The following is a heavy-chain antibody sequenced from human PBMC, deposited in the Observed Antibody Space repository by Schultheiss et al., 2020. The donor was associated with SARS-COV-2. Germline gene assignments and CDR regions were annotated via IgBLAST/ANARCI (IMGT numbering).Heavy chain of an antibody. D-gene: IGHD4-17*01. CDR3: ARDSKDYGDYDDAFDI. CDR2: ISSSGSTI. CDR1: GFTFSDYY. V-gene: IGHV3-11*01. Sequence: GESLKISCAASGFTFSDYYMNWVRQAPGKGLEWVSYISSSGSTIYYADSVKGRFTISRDNAKNSLYLQMNSLRAEDTAVYYCARDSKDYGDYDDAFDIWGQGTMVTVSS. J-gene: IGHJ3*02.